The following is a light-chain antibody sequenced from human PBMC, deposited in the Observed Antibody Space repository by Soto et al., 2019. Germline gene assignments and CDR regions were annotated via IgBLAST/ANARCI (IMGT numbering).Light chain of an antibody. V-gene: IGKV3-20*01. J-gene: IGKJ1*01. CDR1: QSVSNNY. CDR3: EQYGGSPRT. CDR2: GAS. Sequence: IVLTQSPGTLSLSPGERATLSGRASQSVSNNYLAWYQQKPGQAPRLLIYGASIRATGIPDRFSGSGSWTEFTLTISRLEPEDFAVFYCEQYGGSPRTVVQGTRVEIK.